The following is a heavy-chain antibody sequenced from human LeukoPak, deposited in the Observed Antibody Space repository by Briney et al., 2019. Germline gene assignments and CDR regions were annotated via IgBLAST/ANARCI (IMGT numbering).Heavy chain of an antibody. CDR2: IGSSGSTK. CDR3: ASFSDY. J-gene: IGHJ4*02. CDR1: GFAFSNYE. Sequence: GGSLRLSCAASGFAFSNYEMNWVRQAPGKGLEWVSYIGSSGSTKYYADSVKGRFTISRDNAENSLYLQMNSLRAEDTAVYYCASFSDYWGQGTLVTVSS. V-gene: IGHV3-48*03.